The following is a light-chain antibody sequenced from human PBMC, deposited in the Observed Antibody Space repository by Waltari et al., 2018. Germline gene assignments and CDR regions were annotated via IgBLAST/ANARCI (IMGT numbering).Light chain of an antibody. CDR3: QQYYGWPLT. Sequence: ETVMTQSPATLSVSPGERVTLSCRASQNIYTNLAWYQQKPGQAPRVLVYGASTRASGIPVRFSGSGSGTEFTLTTSSLQSEDCAVYFCQQYYGWPLTFGGGSKVEVK. CDR1: QNIYTN. V-gene: IGKV3D-15*01. J-gene: IGKJ4*01. CDR2: GAS.